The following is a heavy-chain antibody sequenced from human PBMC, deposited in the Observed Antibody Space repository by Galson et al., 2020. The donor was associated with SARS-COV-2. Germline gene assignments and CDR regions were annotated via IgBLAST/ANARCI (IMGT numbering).Heavy chain of an antibody. J-gene: IGHJ6*03. V-gene: IGHV4-38-2*02. CDR2: IYHNGNT. D-gene: IGHD1-26*01. CDR3: ARWSGFYDGRASRYYMDV. CDR1: GYSISSGFY. Sequence: LETLSLTCSVSGYSISSGFYWAWIRQPPGEGLEWIGTIYHNGNTYFNPSLKSRVTISVDTSKNQFSLKLNSVTAADTAVYYCARWSGFYDGRASRYYMDVWGQGTTVTVSS.